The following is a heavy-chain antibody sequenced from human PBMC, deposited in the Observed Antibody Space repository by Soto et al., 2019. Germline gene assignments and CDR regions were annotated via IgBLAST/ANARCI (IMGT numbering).Heavy chain of an antibody. D-gene: IGHD3-10*01. J-gene: IGHJ4*02. CDR3: ARQGGPAYYYGSGSYYPFFDY. CDR1: GGSISSSNW. Sequence: SETLSLTCAVSGGSISSSNWWSWVRQPPGKGLEWFGEIYHSGSTNYNPSLKSRVTISVDKSKNQFSLKLSSVTAADTAVYYCARQGGPAYYYGSGSYYPFFDYWGQGTLVTVSS. CDR2: IYHSGST. V-gene: IGHV4-4*02.